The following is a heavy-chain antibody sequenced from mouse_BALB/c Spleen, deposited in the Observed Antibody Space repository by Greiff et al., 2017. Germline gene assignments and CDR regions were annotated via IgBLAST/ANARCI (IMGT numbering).Heavy chain of an antibody. V-gene: IGHV1-63*02. CDR1: GYTFTNYW. Sequence: QVQLQQSGAELVRPGTSVKISCKASGYTFTNYWLGWVKQRPGHGLEWIGDIYPGGGYTNYNEKFKGKATLTADTSSSTAYMQLSSLTSEDSAVYFCARRSSTMMTTTGGDYYAMDYWGQGTSVTVSS. CDR3: ARRSSTMMTTTGGDYYAMDY. CDR2: IYPGGGYT. D-gene: IGHD2-4*01. J-gene: IGHJ4*01.